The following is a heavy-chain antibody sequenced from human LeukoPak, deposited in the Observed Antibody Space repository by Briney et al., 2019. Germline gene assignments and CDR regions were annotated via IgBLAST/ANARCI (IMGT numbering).Heavy chain of an antibody. V-gene: IGHV1-2*02. CDR3: ARGVGYCSSTSCQGGDWFDP. CDR2: INPNSGGT. D-gene: IGHD2-2*01. Sequence: ASVTVSCKASGYTFTGYYMHWVRQAPGQGLEWMGWINPNSGGTNYAQKFQGRVTMTRDTSISTAYMELSRPRSDDTAVYYCARGVGYCSSTSCQGGDWFDPWGQGTLVTVSS. CDR1: GYTFTGYY. J-gene: IGHJ5*02.